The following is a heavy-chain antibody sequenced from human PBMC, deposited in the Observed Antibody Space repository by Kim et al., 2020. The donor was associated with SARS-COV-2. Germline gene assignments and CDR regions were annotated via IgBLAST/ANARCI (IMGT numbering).Heavy chain of an antibody. J-gene: IGHJ4*02. D-gene: IGHD6-13*01. CDR2: ISGSGGST. Sequence: GGSLRLSCAASRFTFSFYAMSWVRQAPGKGLEWVSTISGSGGSTYYADSVKGRFTISRDNSKNTLYLQMNSLRGEDTAVYSCAKEIAAAGGPSDYWGQGTLVTVSS. CDR1: RFTFSFYA. CDR3: AKEIAAAGGPSDY. V-gene: IGHV3-23*01.